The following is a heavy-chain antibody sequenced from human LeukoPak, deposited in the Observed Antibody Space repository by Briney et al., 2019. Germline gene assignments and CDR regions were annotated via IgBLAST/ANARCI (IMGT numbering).Heavy chain of an antibody. D-gene: IGHD2-15*01. CDR3: ARRYCSGGSCFPRHFDF. CDR2: LYYSGGT. CDR1: GGSISSYY. Sequence: KPSETLSLTCTVSGGSISSYYWSWIRQPPGKGLEWLGFLYYSGGTNYNPSRKSRVTISIDASKNQFSLKLSSVTAADTAVYYCARRYCSGGSCFPRHFDFWGQGTLVTVSS. J-gene: IGHJ4*02. V-gene: IGHV4-59*08.